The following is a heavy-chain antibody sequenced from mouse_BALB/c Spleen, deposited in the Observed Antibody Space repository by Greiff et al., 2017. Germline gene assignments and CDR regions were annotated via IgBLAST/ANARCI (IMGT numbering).Heavy chain of an antibody. J-gene: IGHJ3*01. CDR3: ARRGIKGDYDGFAY. Sequence: VQLKESGGDLVKPGGSLKLSCAASGFTFSSYGMSWVRQTPDKRLEWVATISSGGSYTYYPDSVKGRFTISRDNAKNTLYLQMSSLKSEDTAMYYCARRGIKGDYDGFAYWGQGTLVTVSA. V-gene: IGHV5-6*01. CDR2: ISSGGSYT. D-gene: IGHD2-4*01. CDR1: GFTFSSYG.